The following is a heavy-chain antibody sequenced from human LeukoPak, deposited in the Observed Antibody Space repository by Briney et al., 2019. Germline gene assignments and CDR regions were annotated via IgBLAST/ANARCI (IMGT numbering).Heavy chain of an antibody. Sequence: ASVKVSCKASGYTFNKYGVSWVRQAPVQGLEWMGWISGYNGNTDYAQKFQDRVTMTTDTSTSTVYLELRSLRSDDTAVYYCGRSVHVKSYCNTISCSGEGMDVWGQGTTVIVSS. CDR2: ISGYNGNT. CDR3: GRSVHVKSYCNTISCSGEGMDV. J-gene: IGHJ6*02. CDR1: GYTFNKYG. V-gene: IGHV1-18*01. D-gene: IGHD2-2*01.